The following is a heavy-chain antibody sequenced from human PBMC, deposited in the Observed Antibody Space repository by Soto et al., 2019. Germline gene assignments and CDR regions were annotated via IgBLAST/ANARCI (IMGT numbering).Heavy chain of an antibody. Sequence: QVQLVESGGGVVQPGRSLRLSCAASGFTFSSYGMHWVRQAPGKGLEWVAVIWYDGSNKYYADSVKGRFTISRDNSKNTLYLQMNSLRAEDTAVYYCARGSREQWLILYYFDYWGQGTLVTVSS. J-gene: IGHJ4*02. V-gene: IGHV3-33*01. CDR3: ARGSREQWLILYYFDY. CDR2: IWYDGSNK. D-gene: IGHD6-19*01. CDR1: GFTFSSYG.